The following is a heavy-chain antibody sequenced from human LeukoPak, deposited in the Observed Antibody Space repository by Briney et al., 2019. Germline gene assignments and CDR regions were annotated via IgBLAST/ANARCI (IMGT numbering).Heavy chain of an antibody. CDR2: ISAYNGNT. V-gene: IGHV1-18*01. D-gene: IGHD3-22*01. J-gene: IGHJ4*02. CDR1: GYTFTSYG. CDR3: ARTNYYDSSGYFDY. Sequence: ASVKVSCKASGYTFTSYGISWVRQAPGQGLEWMGWISAYNGNTNYAQKLQGRVTMTTDTSTSTAYMELRSLRSDDTAVYYCARTNYYDSSGYFDYWGQGTLVTVSS.